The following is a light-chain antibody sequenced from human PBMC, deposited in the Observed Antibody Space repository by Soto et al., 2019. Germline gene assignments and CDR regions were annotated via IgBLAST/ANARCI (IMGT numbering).Light chain of an antibody. J-gene: IGKJ3*01. CDR3: QQYDNLPLT. Sequence: DIQMIQSPSSLSASVGNRVTITCQASQDIATYLNWYQQKPGKAPNLLIYDASNLETGVPSRFSGGGSGTHFTFTISNLQPEDIATYYCQQYDNLPLTFGPGTKVDIK. V-gene: IGKV1-33*01. CDR2: DAS. CDR1: QDIATY.